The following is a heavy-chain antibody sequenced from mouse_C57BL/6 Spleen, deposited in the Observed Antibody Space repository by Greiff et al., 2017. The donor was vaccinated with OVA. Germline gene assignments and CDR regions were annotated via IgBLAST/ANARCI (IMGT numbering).Heavy chain of an antibody. J-gene: IGHJ4*01. CDR1: GYAFSSYW. Sequence: VKLQESGAELVKPGASVKISCKASGYAFSSYWMNWVKQRPGKGLEWIGQIYPGDGDTNYNGKFKGKATLTADKSSSTAYMQLSSLTSEDSAVYFCASTDDYDYAMDYWGQGTSVTVSS. CDR2: IYPGDGDT. D-gene: IGHD2-4*01. CDR3: ASTDDYDYAMDY. V-gene: IGHV1-80*01.